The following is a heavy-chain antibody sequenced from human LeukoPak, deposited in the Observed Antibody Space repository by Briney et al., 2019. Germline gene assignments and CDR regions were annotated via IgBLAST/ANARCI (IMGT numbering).Heavy chain of an antibody. J-gene: IGHJ4*02. CDR2: ISGSVVST. CDR1: GFTFTSYA. D-gene: IGHD1-26*01. Sequence: GGSLRLSCAASGFTFTSYAMTWVRLAPGKGLEWVSGISGSVVSTYYADTVKGRFTISRDNSKNTLYLQMNSLRAEDTAVYYCAKAVGHYLGGWGQGTLVTVSS. V-gene: IGHV3-23*01. CDR3: AKAVGHYLGG.